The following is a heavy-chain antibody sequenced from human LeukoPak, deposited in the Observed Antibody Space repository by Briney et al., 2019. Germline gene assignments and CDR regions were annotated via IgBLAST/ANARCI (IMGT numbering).Heavy chain of an antibody. Sequence: ASVKVSCKASGYTFTSYGISWVRQAPGQGLEWMGWISGYNGDTNYAQKLQGRVAMTTDTSTSTAYMELRSLRSDDSAVYYCARGDYDFWSGNSISPYWGQGTLVTVSS. J-gene: IGHJ4*02. CDR1: GYTFTSYG. CDR2: ISGYNGDT. V-gene: IGHV1-18*01. D-gene: IGHD3-3*01. CDR3: ARGDYDFWSGNSISPY.